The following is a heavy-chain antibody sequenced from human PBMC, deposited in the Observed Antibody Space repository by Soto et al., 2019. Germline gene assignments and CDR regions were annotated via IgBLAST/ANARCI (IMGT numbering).Heavy chain of an antibody. CDR2: INHSGST. J-gene: IGHJ6*02. Sequence: SETLSLTCAVYGGSFSGYYWSWIRQPPGKXLEWIGEINHSGSTNYYPSLKSRVTISVDTSKNQFSLKLSSVTAADTAVYYCARSGIAAAGRQLYYYYYSGMDVWGQGTTDTVSS. V-gene: IGHV4-34*01. CDR3: ARSGIAAAGRQLYYYYYSGMDV. CDR1: GGSFSGYY. D-gene: IGHD6-13*01.